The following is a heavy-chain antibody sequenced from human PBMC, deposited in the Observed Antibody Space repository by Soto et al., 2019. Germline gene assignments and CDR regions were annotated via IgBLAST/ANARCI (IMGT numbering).Heavy chain of an antibody. J-gene: IGHJ4*02. Sequence: EVQLVESGGVLVQPGGSLRLSCAASGFTFSSYWMHWVRQAPGKGPVWVSRINDDGSDTVYADSVMGRFTISRDNAKNTLYLQMNSLRAEDTAVYYCTRSIMGFSYADSWGQGTLVTVSS. CDR2: INDDGSDT. V-gene: IGHV3-74*01. CDR1: GFTFSSYW. CDR3: TRSIMGFSYADS. D-gene: IGHD2-2*01.